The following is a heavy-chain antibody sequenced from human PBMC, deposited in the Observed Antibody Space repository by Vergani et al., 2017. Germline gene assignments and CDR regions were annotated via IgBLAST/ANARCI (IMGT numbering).Heavy chain of an antibody. V-gene: IGHV4-34*01. CDR2: IDHTGRP. CDR3: SRVNTETNGNLYYYYYMDV. D-gene: IGHD4-11*01. CDR1: GGSFTSYH. Sequence: QVQLQQWGGGLLKPSETLSLTCVVNGGSFTSYHWTWIRQSPGEGLEWVGDIDHTGRPDYNPSFKGVLTMSVDKSRNQFSVTLNYGTATDTAIYFCSRVNTETNGNLYYYYYMDVWGQETEVTDS. J-gene: IGHJ6*03.